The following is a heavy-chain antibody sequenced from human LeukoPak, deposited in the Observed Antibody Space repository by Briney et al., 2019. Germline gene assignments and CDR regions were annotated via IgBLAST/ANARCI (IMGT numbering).Heavy chain of an antibody. D-gene: IGHD1-26*01. CDR3: ARMTSGRYMWYFYS. CDR2: INHCGST. J-gene: IGHJ4*02. Sequence: PSETLSLTCAVYGGSFSGYYWSWIRQPPGKGLEGIGEINHCGSTNETPSLKSRLTISVATSKTQCPLKLSSVTAADTAVYYCARMTSGRYMWYFYSWGAGNLVTLSS. V-gene: IGHV4-34*01. CDR1: GGSFSGYY.